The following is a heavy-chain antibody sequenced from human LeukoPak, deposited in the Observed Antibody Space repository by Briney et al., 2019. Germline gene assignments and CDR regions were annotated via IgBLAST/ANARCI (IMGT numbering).Heavy chain of an antibody. CDR1: RYTFTSYH. CDR3: ARGASSIVVMTANQENFFDY. CDR2: KNTRGGVT. D-gene: IGHD2-21*02. V-gene: IGHV1-46*04. Sequence: ASVTVSCKASRYTFTSYHMHGVRQAPGQGLEYECRGKKNTRGGVTVYAQKLRSRDIMTRDTPPSTVYMELTSVTSADPAVYYCARGASSIVVMTANQENFFDYWGQGTLVTVSS. J-gene: IGHJ4*02.